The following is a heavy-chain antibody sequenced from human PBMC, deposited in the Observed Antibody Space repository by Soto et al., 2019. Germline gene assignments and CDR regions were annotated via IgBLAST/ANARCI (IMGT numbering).Heavy chain of an antibody. D-gene: IGHD4-17*01. CDR1: GFTFSSYS. CDR2: ISSSSSYI. J-gene: IGHJ6*03. Sequence: GGSLRLSCAASGFTFSSYSMNWVRQAPGKGLEWVSSISSSSSYIYYADSVKGRFTISRDNAKNSLYLQMNSLRAEDTAVYYCARGVSTVAYYYMDVWGKGTTVTVSS. CDR3: ARGVSTVAYYYMDV. V-gene: IGHV3-21*01.